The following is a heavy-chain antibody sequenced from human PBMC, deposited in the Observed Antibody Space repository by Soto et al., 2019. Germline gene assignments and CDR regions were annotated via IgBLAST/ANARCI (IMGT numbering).Heavy chain of an antibody. D-gene: IGHD2-15*01. Sequence: SETLSLTCTVSGGSISSYYCSWIRQPPGKGLEWIGYIYYSGSTNYNPSLKSRVTISVDTSKNQFSLKLSSVTAADTAVYYCARRGNLKGYCSGGSCYSKYYYYYYMDVWGKGTTVTVS. J-gene: IGHJ6*03. CDR3: ARRGNLKGYCSGGSCYSKYYYYYYMDV. V-gene: IGHV4-59*08. CDR2: IYYSGST. CDR1: GGSISSYY.